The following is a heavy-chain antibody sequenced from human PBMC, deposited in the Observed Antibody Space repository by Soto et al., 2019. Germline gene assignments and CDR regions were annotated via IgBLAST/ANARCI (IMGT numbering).Heavy chain of an antibody. V-gene: IGHV5-51*01. CDR2: IYHSDSDT. CDR3: ARGGVSTRTFDS. D-gene: IGHD3-3*01. CDR1: GYNFAGYW. Sequence: GESLKISCQGSGYNFAGYWSAWVRQMPGKGLELMGIIYHSDSDTRYRPSFQGQVTISADKSISSAYLQWSSLRASATATYSCARGGVSTRTFDSWGQGTPVTVSS. J-gene: IGHJ4*02.